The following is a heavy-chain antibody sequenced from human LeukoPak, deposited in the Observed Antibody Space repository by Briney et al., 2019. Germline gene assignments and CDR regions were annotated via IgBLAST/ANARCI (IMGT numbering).Heavy chain of an antibody. D-gene: IGHD6-19*01. CDR3: ARPWLLGAFDI. Sequence: GGSLRLSCAASGFTFRTYAMSWVRQAPGKGLEWVSVISGSGDSTYYADSVKGRFTISRDNSKNTLYLQMNSLRAEDTAVYYCARPWLLGAFDIWGQGTMVTVSS. CDR1: GFTFRTYA. V-gene: IGHV3-23*01. J-gene: IGHJ3*02. CDR2: ISGSGDST.